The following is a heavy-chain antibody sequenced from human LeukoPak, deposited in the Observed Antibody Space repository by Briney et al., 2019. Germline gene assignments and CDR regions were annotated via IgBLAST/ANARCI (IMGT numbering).Heavy chain of an antibody. CDR1: GFTFSDYF. CDR3: ARDFWGDGNDY. CDR2: ISSSGTTI. Sequence: GGSLRLSCTASGFTFSDYFMTWIRQAPGKGLEWVSYISSSGTTIFYADSVKGRFTISRDNAKNSLYLQMNSLRVEDTAVYYCARDFWGDGNDYWGQETLVTVSS. D-gene: IGHD3-16*01. V-gene: IGHV3-11*04. J-gene: IGHJ4*02.